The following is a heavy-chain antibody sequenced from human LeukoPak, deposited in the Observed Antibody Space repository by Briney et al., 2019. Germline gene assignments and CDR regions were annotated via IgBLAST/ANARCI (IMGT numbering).Heavy chain of an antibody. CDR2: IIPIFGTA. CDR1: GGTFSSYA. CDR3: ARDREGRNWFDP. V-gene: IGHV1-69*13. Sequence: ASVKVSCKASGGTFSSYAISWVRQAPGQGLEWMGGIIPIFGTANYAQKFQGRVTITADESTRTAYMELSSLRSEDTAVYYCARDREGRNWFDPWGQGTLVTVSS. J-gene: IGHJ5*02.